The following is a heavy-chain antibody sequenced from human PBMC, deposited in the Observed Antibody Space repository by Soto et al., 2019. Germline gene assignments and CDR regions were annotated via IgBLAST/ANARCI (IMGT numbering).Heavy chain of an antibody. Sequence: QVQLVESGGGVVQPGRSLRLSCAASGFTFSSYGMHWVRQAPGKGLEWVAVIWYDGSNKYYADSVKGRFTISRDNSKNTLYLQMNSLRAEDTAVYYGARDPRGGTVTSGWFDPWGQGTLVTVSS. CDR2: IWYDGSNK. D-gene: IGHD4-17*01. CDR3: ARDPRGGTVTSGWFDP. CDR1: GFTFSSYG. V-gene: IGHV3-33*01. J-gene: IGHJ5*02.